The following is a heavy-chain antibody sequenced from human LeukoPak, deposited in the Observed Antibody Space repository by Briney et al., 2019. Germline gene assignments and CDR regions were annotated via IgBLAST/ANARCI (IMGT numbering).Heavy chain of an antibody. CDR3: AGPPQAGPFDY. Sequence: GGSLRLSCAASGFTFSIYAMSWVRQAPGKGLEWVANIKPDGSEKNYVDSVKGRFTISRDNAKNSLYLQMSSLRAEDTAVYYCAGPPQAGPFDYWGQGTLVTVSS. D-gene: IGHD6-19*01. V-gene: IGHV3-7*01. CDR1: GFTFSIYA. J-gene: IGHJ4*02. CDR2: IKPDGSEK.